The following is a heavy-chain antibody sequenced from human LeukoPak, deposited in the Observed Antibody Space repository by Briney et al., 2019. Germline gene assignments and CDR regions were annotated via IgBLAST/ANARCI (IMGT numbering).Heavy chain of an antibody. D-gene: IGHD1-26*01. CDR1: GFTFDDYA. J-gene: IGHJ4*02. Sequence: GGSLRLSCAASGFTFDDYAMHWVRQAPGKGLEWVSLISGDGGTTYYADSVKGRFTISRDNSQNSLYLQMNSLRTEDTALYYCANDEGRSLDYWGQGTLVTVSS. V-gene: IGHV3-43*02. CDR2: ISGDGGTT. CDR3: ANDEGRSLDY.